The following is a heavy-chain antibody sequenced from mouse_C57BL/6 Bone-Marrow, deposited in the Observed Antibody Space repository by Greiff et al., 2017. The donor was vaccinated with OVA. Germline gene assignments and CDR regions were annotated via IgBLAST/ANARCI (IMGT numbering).Heavy chain of an antibody. J-gene: IGHJ4*01. CDR3: ARIYDGYPHYYAMDY. CDR2: LWWDDDK. D-gene: IGHD2-3*01. CDR1: GFSLSTFGMG. V-gene: IGHV8-8*01. Sequence: QVTLKVSGPGILQPSPTLSLTCSFSGFSLSTFGMGVGWIRQPSGKGLEWLAHLWWDDDKYYNPALKSRLSISKDTSKNQLFLKIANVDTADTATYYCARIYDGYPHYYAMDYWGQGTSVTVSS.